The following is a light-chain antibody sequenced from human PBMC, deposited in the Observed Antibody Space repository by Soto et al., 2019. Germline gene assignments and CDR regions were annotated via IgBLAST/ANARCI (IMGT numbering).Light chain of an antibody. J-gene: IGKJ1*01. CDR1: QSLSSW. CDR2: KAS. Sequence: DIQMTQSPSTLSSSVVDRATITCRASQSLSSWLSWYQQKPGEAPKLLIYKASSLESGIPSSFRGSGSGTEFTLIISSLQPEDFATYYCRPYCTFGPGTNV. CDR3: RPYCT. V-gene: IGKV1-5*03.